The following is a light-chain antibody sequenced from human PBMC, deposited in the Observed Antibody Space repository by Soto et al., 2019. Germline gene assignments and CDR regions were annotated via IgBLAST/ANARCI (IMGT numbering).Light chain of an antibody. CDR1: SSDVGTYNL. J-gene: IGLJ3*02. Sequence: QSALTQPASVSGSPGQSNAISCTGTSSDVGTYNLVSWYQHHPGKAPKAMIYENNKRPAGVSNRFSGSKSGNSASLTISGLQAEDEAVYYCCSYAGGSSLVFGGGTKLTVL. CDR2: ENN. V-gene: IGLV2-23*01. CDR3: CSYAGGSSLV.